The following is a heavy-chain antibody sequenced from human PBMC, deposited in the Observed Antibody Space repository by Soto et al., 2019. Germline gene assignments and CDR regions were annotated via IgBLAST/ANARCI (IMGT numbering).Heavy chain of an antibody. CDR1: GLTFSSYG. CDR2: IWYDGSNK. Sequence: QVQLVESGGGVVQPGRSLRLSCTVSGLTFSSYGMHWVRQAPGKGLEWVAVIWYDGSNKNYADSVKGRFTISRDNSKNTLYLQMNSLRVEDTAVSYCASRSDGFDYWGQGTLVTVSS. J-gene: IGHJ4*02. CDR3: ASRSDGFDY. V-gene: IGHV3-33*01.